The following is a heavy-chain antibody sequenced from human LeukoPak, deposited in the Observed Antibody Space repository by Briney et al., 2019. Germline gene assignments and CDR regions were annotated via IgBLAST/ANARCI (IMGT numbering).Heavy chain of an antibody. V-gene: IGHV3-23*01. J-gene: IGHJ4*02. CDR1: GFTFSSYA. CDR2: ISGSGGST. CDR3: AKPYCSSTSCYKGPFDY. Sequence: GGSLRLSCAASGFTFSSYAMSWVRQAPGKGLEWVSAISGSGGSTYYADSVKGRFTISRDNSKNTLYLQMSSLRAEDTAVYYCAKPYCSSTSCYKGPFDYWGQGTLVTVSS. D-gene: IGHD2-2*02.